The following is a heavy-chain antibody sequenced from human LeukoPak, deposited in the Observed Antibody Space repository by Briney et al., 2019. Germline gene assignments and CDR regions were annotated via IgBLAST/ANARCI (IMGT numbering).Heavy chain of an antibody. CDR3: ARDTIERGYCSGGSCPNVYYYYYGMDV. CDR1: GFTFSSYW. CDR2: IKQDGSEK. D-gene: IGHD2-15*01. V-gene: IGHV3-7*01. Sequence: GGSLRLSCAASGFTFSSYWMSWVRQAQGKGLEWVANIKQDGSEKYYADSVKGRFTISRDNAKNSLYLQMNSLRAEDTAVYYCARDTIERGYCSGGSCPNVYYYYYGMDVWGQGTTVTVSS. J-gene: IGHJ6*02.